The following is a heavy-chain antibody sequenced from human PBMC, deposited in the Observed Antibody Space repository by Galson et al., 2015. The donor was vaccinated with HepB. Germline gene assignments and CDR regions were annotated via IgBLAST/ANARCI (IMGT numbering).Heavy chain of an antibody. Sequence: SLRLSCAASGFTFSTYGMHWVRQAPGKGLEWVAVIWYDGINQYYADSVKGRFTISRDNSKNTLYLQMNSLGAEDTAVYYCAREGPQTGTAAFDHWGQGTLVTVSS. CDR3: AREGPQTGTAAFDH. J-gene: IGHJ4*02. CDR1: GFTFSTYG. D-gene: IGHD1-1*01. V-gene: IGHV3-33*01. CDR2: IWYDGINQ.